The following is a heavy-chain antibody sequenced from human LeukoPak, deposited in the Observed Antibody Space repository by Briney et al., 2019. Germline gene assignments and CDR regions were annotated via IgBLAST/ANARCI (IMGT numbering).Heavy chain of an antibody. CDR1: GGSFSGYY. J-gene: IGHJ4*02. V-gene: IGHV4-34*01. D-gene: IGHD3-10*01. Sequence: SETLSLTCAVDGGSFSGYYWSWIRQPPGKGLEWIGEINHSGSTNYNPSLKSRVTISVDTSKNQFSLTLTSVIAADTGVYYRARGYGSERKLNYWGQGTLVTVSS. CDR3: ARGYGSERKLNY. CDR2: INHSGST.